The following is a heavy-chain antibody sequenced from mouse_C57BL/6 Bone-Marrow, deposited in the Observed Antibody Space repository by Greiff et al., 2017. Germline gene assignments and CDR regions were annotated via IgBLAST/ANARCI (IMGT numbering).Heavy chain of an antibody. CDR3: ARDDYDGDAMDY. J-gene: IGHJ4*01. Sequence: EVQGVESGGGLVQPGGSLKLSCAASGFTFSDYGMAWVRQAPRQGPEWVAFISNLAYSIYYADTVTGRFTISRENAKNTLYLEMSSLRSEDTAMYYCARDDYDGDAMDYGGQGTSVTVSS. D-gene: IGHD2-4*01. CDR2: ISNLAYSI. V-gene: IGHV5-15*01. CDR1: GFTFSDYG.